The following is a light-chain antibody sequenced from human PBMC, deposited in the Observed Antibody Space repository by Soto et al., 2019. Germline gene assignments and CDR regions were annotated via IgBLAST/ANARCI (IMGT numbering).Light chain of an antibody. CDR3: QSYDSSLNGVV. CDR2: INT. V-gene: IGLV1-40*01. CDR1: RSNVGAGYD. J-gene: IGLJ2*01. Sequence: QSVLTQPPSVSGAPGQRVTISCTGSRSNVGAGYDVHWYRQLPGTAPELLIYINTNRPSGVPDRFSGSKSGTSASLAITGLQAEDEAAYYCQSYDSSLNGVVFGGGTQLTVL.